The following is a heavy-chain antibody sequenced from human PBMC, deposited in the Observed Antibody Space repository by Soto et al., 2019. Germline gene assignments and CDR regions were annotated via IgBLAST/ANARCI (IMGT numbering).Heavy chain of an antibody. D-gene: IGHD3-10*02. J-gene: IGHJ5*02. V-gene: IGHV3-30-3*01. CDR2: ISYDGSNK. CDR3: ARGVRTPMLYNWFDP. Sequence: GESLRLSCAASGFTFSSYAMHWVRQAPGKGLEWVAVISYDGSNKYYADSVNGRFTISRDNSKNTLYLQMNSLRAEDTAVYYCARGVRTPMLYNWFDPWGQGTLVTVSS. CDR1: GFTFSSYA.